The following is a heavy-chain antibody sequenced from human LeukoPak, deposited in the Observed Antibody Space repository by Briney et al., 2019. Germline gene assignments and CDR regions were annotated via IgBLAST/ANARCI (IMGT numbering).Heavy chain of an antibody. V-gene: IGHV4-59*01. CDR1: GGSISTFY. Sequence: SETLFLTCTVSGGSISTFYWSWLRQPPGKQLEWIGYVYYSGSTNYNPSFKTRVTISVDTSKNQFPLKLSSVTPADTAVYYCARVDYDSSGYFDYWGQGTLVTVSS. CDR3: ARVDYDSSGYFDY. CDR2: VYYSGST. D-gene: IGHD3-22*01. J-gene: IGHJ4*02.